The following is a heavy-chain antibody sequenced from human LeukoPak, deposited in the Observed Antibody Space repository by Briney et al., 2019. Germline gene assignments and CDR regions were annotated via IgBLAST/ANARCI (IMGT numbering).Heavy chain of an antibody. J-gene: IGHJ4*02. CDR2: ITSSSSTM. CDR3: ARVIGSYGDSAY. CDR1: GFTFSRFS. Sequence: PGGSLSLFCAASGFTFSRFSMHWLRQAPGKGVEGISYITSSSSTMYYADSVKGRFTITRDNAKSSLYLQMNSLTAEDTAVYYCARVIGSYGDSAYWGQGTLVTVSS. V-gene: IGHV3-48*04. D-gene: IGHD4-17*01.